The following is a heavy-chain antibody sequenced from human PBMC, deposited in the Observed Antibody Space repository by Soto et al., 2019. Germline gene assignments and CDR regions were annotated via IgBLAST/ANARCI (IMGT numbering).Heavy chain of an antibody. V-gene: IGHV4-59*01. Sequence: QVQLQESGPGLVKPSETLSLTCTVSGGSISSYYWSWIRQPPGKGLEWIGYIYYSGSTNYNPSLKRRVTISVDTSKNQFSLKLSSVTAADTAVYYCARGVAAPDYWGQGTLVTVSS. J-gene: IGHJ4*02. D-gene: IGHD6-19*01. CDR2: IYYSGST. CDR1: GGSISSYY. CDR3: ARGVAAPDY.